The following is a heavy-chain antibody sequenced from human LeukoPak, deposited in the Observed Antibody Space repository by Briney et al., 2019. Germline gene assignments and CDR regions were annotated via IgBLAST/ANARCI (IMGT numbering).Heavy chain of an antibody. CDR3: ARDRFDDSSGYYYHYYYYMDV. V-gene: IGHV4-39*07. Sequence: SETLSLTCSVSGGSIISSSYYWDWIRQPPGKGLEWIGSIYYSGSTYYNPSLKSRVTISVDTSKSQFSLKVSSVTAADTAVYYCARDRFDDSSGYYYHYYYYMDVWGKGTTVTVSS. CDR1: GGSIISSSYY. D-gene: IGHD3-22*01. J-gene: IGHJ6*03. CDR2: IYYSGST.